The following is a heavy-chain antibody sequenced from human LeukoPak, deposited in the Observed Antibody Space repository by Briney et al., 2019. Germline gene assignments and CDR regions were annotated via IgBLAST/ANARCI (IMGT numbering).Heavy chain of an antibody. CDR3: ARVGPWVNPDYYYYYMDV. CDR2: INPNSGGT. D-gene: IGHD1-14*01. J-gene: IGHJ6*03. V-gene: IGHV1-2*02. CDR1: GYTLTELS. Sequence: ASVKVSCKVSGYTLTELSMHWVRQAPGQGLEWMGWINPNSGGTNYEQKFQGRVTMTRDTSISTAYMELSRLRSDDTAVYYCARVGPWVNPDYYYYYMDVWGKGTTVTVSS.